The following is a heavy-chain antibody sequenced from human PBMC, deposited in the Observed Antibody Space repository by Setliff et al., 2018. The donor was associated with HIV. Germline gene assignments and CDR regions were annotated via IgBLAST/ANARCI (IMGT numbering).Heavy chain of an antibody. V-gene: IGHV1-18*01. Sequence: ASVKVSCKASGYTFTSYGISWVRQAPGQGLEWMGWISAYNGNTSYAQKLQGRVTMTTDTSTSTAYMELRSLRSEDTAVYYCASGSGYCKNGNCYIGVHKNPDKYYFDYWGQGTLVTVSS. D-gene: IGHD2-8*01. CDR1: GYTFTSYG. CDR3: ASGSGYCKNGNCYIGVHKNPDKYYFDY. J-gene: IGHJ4*02. CDR2: ISAYNGNT.